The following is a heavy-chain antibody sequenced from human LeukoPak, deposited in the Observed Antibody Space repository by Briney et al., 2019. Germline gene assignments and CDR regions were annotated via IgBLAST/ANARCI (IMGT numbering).Heavy chain of an antibody. CDR2: VIPFFGTA. J-gene: IGHJ4*02. V-gene: IGHV1-69*06. Sequence: GASVNVTCKTTVNSFSNYSIRWLRPATAQGLEWMGGVIPFFGTANYAQKFQGRVTITADKSTSTAYMELRSLRPEDTAVYYCAREMGVYYFDYWGQGTLVTVSS. CDR3: AREMGVYYFDY. D-gene: IGHD2-8*01. CDR1: VNSFSNYS.